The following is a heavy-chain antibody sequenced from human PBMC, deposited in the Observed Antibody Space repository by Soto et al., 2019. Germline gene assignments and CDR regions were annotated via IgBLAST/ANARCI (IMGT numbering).Heavy chain of an antibody. Sequence: QVQLQESGPGLVKPSETLSLTCTVSVSGGSVSTGVHYWSWIRQPPGKGLEWIGYIYYSGSTNYNPSLKSRVTISVDTSKNQFSLTLTSVTAAETAVYYCARGYYTSWYWFDRWGRGTLVTVSS. V-gene: IGHV4-61*08. D-gene: IGHD6-13*01. CDR1: GGSVSTGVHY. CDR3: ARGYYTSWYWFDR. CDR2: IYYSGST. J-gene: IGHJ2*01.